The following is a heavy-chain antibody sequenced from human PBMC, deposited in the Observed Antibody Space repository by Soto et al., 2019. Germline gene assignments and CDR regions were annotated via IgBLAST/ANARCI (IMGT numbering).Heavy chain of an antibody. Sequence: ASVKVSCKASGGTFSSYTISWVRQAPGQGLEWMGRIIPILGIANYAQKFQGRVTITADKSTSTAYMELSSLRSEDTAVYYCANQFPQEYSGYPDAFDLWGQGTMVTVSS. D-gene: IGHD5-12*01. V-gene: IGHV1-69*02. CDR1: GGTFSSYT. CDR2: IIPILGIA. J-gene: IGHJ3*01. CDR3: ANQFPQEYSGYPDAFDL.